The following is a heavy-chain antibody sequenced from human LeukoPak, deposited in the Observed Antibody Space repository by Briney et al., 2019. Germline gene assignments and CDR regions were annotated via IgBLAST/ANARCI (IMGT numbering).Heavy chain of an antibody. V-gene: IGHV3-11*01. J-gene: IGHJ6*02. D-gene: IGHD5-18*01. Sequence: GGSLRLSCVASGFTFSDYYMSWIRQAPGKGLEWVSYISSRGSTIYYADSMKGRFTISRDNAKNSLYLQMNSLRAEDTAVYYCARHDTAMATDYGMDVWGQGTTVTVSS. CDR2: ISSRGSTI. CDR1: GFTFSDYY. CDR3: ARHDTAMATDYGMDV.